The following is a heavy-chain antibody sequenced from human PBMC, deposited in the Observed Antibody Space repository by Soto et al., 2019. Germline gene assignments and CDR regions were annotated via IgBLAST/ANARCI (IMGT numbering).Heavy chain of an antibody. D-gene: IGHD3-22*01. CDR2: ISSSSSYI. J-gene: IGHJ4*02. CDR3: ASHPRDSSGYWYYFDY. Sequence: GGSLRLCCAASGFTFSSYSMNWVRQAPGKGLEWVASISSSSSYIYYAGSVKGRFTISRDNAKNSLYLQMNSLRAEDTAVYYCASHPRDSSGYWYYFDYWGQGTLVTVSS. V-gene: IGHV3-21*01. CDR1: GFTFSSYS.